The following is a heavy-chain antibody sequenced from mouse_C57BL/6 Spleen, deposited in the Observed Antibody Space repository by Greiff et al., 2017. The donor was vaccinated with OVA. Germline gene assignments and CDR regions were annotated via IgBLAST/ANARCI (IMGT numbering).Heavy chain of an antibody. Sequence: EVKLVESGPGLVKPSQSLSLTCSVTGYSITSGYYWNWIRQFPGNKLEWMGYISYDGSNNYNPSLKNRISITRDTSKNQFFLKLNSVTTEDTATYYCARDPSYDYDGYYFDYWGQGTTLTVSS. CDR1: GYSITSGYY. V-gene: IGHV3-6*01. CDR2: ISYDGSN. D-gene: IGHD2-4*01. J-gene: IGHJ2*01. CDR3: ARDPSYDYDGYYFDY.